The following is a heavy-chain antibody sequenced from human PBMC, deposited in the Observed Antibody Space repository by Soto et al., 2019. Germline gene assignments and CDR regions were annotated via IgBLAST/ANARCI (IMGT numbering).Heavy chain of an antibody. CDR2: IYYSGST. D-gene: IGHD3-3*01. CDR3: ARLLYYDFWSGYLSYCYYMDV. Sequence: SETLSLTCTVSGGSISSSSYYWGWIRRPPGKGLEWIGSIYYSGSTYYNPSLKSRVTISVDTSKNQFSLKLSSVTAADTAVYYCARLLYYDFWSGYLSYCYYMDVWGKGTTVTVSS. CDR1: GGSISSSSYY. J-gene: IGHJ6*03. V-gene: IGHV4-39*01.